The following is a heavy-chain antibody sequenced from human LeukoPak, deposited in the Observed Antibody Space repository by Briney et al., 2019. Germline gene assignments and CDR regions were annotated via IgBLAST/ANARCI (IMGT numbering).Heavy chain of an antibody. CDR1: GFNVNSNY. J-gene: IGHJ4*02. CDR2: IYSGGST. D-gene: IGHD3-9*01. CDR3: VKDLTGTWSFDY. Sequence: GGSLRLSCAASGFNVNSNYMNWVRQAPGKGLEWVSAIYSGGSTYYADSVKGRFTISRDNSRNALYVQLISLRLEDTALYYCVKDLTGTWSFDYWGQGTLVTVSS. V-gene: IGHV3-53*05.